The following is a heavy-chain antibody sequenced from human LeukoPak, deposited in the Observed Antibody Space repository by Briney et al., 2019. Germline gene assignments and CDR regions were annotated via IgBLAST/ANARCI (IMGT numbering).Heavy chain of an antibody. CDR1: GFIFNNEW. J-gene: IGHJ4*02. CDR2: IKADGTEK. Sequence: GGSLRLTCAASGFIFNNEWMDWVRQAPGKGLEWVANIKADGTEKYYVDSVKGRFTISRDNAKNSPYLQLNSLRAEDTAVYYCTRRLDYWGQGTLVTVSS. V-gene: IGHV3-7*03. CDR3: TRRLDY.